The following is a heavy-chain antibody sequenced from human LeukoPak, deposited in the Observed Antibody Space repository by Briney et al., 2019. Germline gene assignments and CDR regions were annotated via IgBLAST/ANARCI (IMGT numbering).Heavy chain of an antibody. V-gene: IGHV1-2*02. CDR1: GYTFTGYY. Sequence: ASVKVSCKASGYTFTGYYMHWVRQAPGQGLEWMGWINPNSGGTNYAQKFQGRVTMTRDTSISTAYMELSRLRSDDTAVYYCARATFWYYYGSGSPQRGMDVWGKGTTVTVFS. CDR3: ARATFWYYYGSGSPQRGMDV. J-gene: IGHJ6*04. CDR2: INPNSGGT. D-gene: IGHD3-10*01.